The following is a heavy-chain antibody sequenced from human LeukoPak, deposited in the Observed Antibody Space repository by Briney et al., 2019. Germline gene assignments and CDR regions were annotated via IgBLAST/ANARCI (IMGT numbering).Heavy chain of an antibody. V-gene: IGHV3-21*01. CDR2: ISSSSSYI. CDR1: GFTFSSYS. Sequence: GGSLRLSCAASGFTFSSYSMNWVRQAPGKGLEWVSSISSSSSYIYYADSVKGRFTISRGNAKNSLYLQMNGLRAEDTAVYYCARGDQVGATLSWGQGTLVTVSS. D-gene: IGHD1-26*01. CDR3: ARGDQVGATLS. J-gene: IGHJ4*02.